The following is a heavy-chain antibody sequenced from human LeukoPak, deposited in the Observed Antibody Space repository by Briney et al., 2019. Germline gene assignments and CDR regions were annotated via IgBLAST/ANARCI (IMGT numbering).Heavy chain of an antibody. J-gene: IGHJ3*02. D-gene: IGHD6-13*01. Sequence: GGSLRLSCAASGFTVSSNYMSWVRQAPGKGLEWVSVIYSGGSTYYADSVKGRFTISRDNSKNTLYLQMNSLRAEDTAVYYCARGSSSRYRSRSAFDIWGQGTMVTVSS. CDR1: GFTVSSNY. V-gene: IGHV3-53*01. CDR3: ARGSSSRYRSRSAFDI. CDR2: IYSGGST.